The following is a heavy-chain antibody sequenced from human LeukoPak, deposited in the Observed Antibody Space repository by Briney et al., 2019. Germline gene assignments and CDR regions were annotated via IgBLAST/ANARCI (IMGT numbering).Heavy chain of an antibody. V-gene: IGHV3-30*02. J-gene: IGHJ4*02. Sequence: HTGGSLRLSCAASGFTFRSYGMHWVRQAPGKGLEWVAFIRYEYYADSVKGRLTISRDNSKNTLYLQMNSLRAEDTAVYYCAKDIRTDYVLTHWGQGTLVTISS. D-gene: IGHD3-9*01. CDR3: AKDIRTDYVLTH. CDR2: IRYE. CDR1: GFTFRSYG.